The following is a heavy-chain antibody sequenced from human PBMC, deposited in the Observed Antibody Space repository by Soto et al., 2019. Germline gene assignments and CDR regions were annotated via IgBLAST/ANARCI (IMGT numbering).Heavy chain of an antibody. Sequence: GASVKVSCKASGYTFTSYGISWVRQAPGQGLEWMGWISAYSGNTNYAQKLQERVTITRDMSISTAYMELSSLRSEDTAVYYCAADHDDILTGPHNWFDPWGQGTLVTVSS. V-gene: IGHV1-18*01. CDR2: ISAYSGNT. CDR1: GYTFTSYG. D-gene: IGHD3-9*01. J-gene: IGHJ5*02. CDR3: AADHDDILTGPHNWFDP.